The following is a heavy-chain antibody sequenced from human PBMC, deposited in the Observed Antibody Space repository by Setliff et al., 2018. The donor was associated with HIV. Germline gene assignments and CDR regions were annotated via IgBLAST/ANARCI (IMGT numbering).Heavy chain of an antibody. CDR3: ARDRGISGHYFDS. CDR2: ISSNSVYI. V-gene: IGHV3-21*01. CDR1: GSTFSAYS. J-gene: IGHJ4*02. Sequence: LRLSCAASGSTFSAYSMNWVRQAPGKGLEWVSSISSNSVYIHYADSVRGRFTISRDNARNSLNLQMNSLRAEDTAVYYCARDRGISGHYFDSWGQGTLVTVSS. D-gene: IGHD1-26*01.